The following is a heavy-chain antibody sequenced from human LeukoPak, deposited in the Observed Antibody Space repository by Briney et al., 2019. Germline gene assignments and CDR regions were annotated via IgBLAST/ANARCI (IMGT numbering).Heavy chain of an antibody. CDR1: GFIFNNYG. J-gene: IGHJ4*02. V-gene: IGHV3-74*01. Sequence: GGSLRLSCAASGFIFNNYGLIWVRQAPGKGLEWVSRINSDGGSTTYADSVKGRFTISRDNAKNTMYLQMSSLRADDSAVYYCGRGGLTGQMAAFDYWGQGALVTVST. CDR3: GRGGLTGQMAAFDY. CDR2: INSDGGST. D-gene: IGHD3-9*01.